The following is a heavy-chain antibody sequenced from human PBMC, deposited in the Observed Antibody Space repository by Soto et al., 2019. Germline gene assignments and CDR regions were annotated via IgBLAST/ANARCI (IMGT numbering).Heavy chain of an antibody. V-gene: IGHV3-11*01. J-gene: IGHJ4*01. CDR1: GFTFSDYY. CDR2: INEDGTNT. Sequence: SGGSLRLSCTASGFTFSDYYMTWIRQAPGKGLEWISFINEDGTNTYYADSVKGRFTISRDNAKNSLFLQINNLRAEDTAVYYCLRPYFFDYWGQGTPVTVSS. CDR3: LRPYFFDY.